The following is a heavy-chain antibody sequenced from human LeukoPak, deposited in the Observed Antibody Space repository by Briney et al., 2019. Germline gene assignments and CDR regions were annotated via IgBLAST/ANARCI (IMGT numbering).Heavy chain of an antibody. CDR1: GYTFTSYG. D-gene: IGHD6-6*01. J-gene: IGHJ6*02. V-gene: IGHV1-18*01. Sequence: ASVKVSCKASGYTFTSYGISWVRQAPGQGLEWMEWISAYNGNTNYAQKLQGRVTMTIDTSTSTAYMELRSLRSDDTAVYYCARDEGLSIAARPWEDYGMDVWGQGTTVTVSS. CDR3: ARDEGLSIAARPWEDYGMDV. CDR2: ISAYNGNT.